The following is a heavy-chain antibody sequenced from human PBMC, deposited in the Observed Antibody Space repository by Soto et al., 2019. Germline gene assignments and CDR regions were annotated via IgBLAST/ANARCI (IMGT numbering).Heavy chain of an antibody. CDR1: GYTFTSYD. J-gene: IGHJ5*02. D-gene: IGHD2-2*02. Sequence: ASVKVSCKASGYTFTSYDINWVGQATGQGLEWMGWMNPNSGNTGYAQKFQGRVTMTRNTSISTAYMELSSLRSEDTAVYYCARVFSGCSSTSCYTVPWFDPWGQGTLVIVSS. V-gene: IGHV1-8*01. CDR3: ARVFSGCSSTSCYTVPWFDP. CDR2: MNPNSGNT.